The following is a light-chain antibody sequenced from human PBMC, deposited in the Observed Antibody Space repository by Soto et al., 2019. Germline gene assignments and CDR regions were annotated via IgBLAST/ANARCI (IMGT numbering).Light chain of an antibody. J-gene: IGKJ5*01. CDR2: DAS. CDR1: QSVGIY. CDR3: QHRSTWPRA. Sequence: EIVLTQSPATLSLSPGERATLSCRASQSVGIYLGWYQQRPGQAPRLLIYDASKRAAGIPARFSGSGSGTDFTLTINSLGPEDFAVYYCQHRSTWPRAFGQGTRLEIK. V-gene: IGKV3-11*01.